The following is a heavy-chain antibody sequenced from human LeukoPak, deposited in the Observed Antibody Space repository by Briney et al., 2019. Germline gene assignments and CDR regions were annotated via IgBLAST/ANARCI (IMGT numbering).Heavy chain of an antibody. CDR3: ARDLTMIVVVLGY. Sequence: ASVKASCKASGYTFTSYAMHWVRQAPGQRLEWMGWINAGNGNTKYSQKLQGRVTMTTDTSTSTAYMELRSLRSDDTAVYYCARDLTMIVVVLGYWGQGTLVTVSS. D-gene: IGHD3-22*01. CDR2: INAGNGNT. J-gene: IGHJ4*02. CDR1: GYTFTSYA. V-gene: IGHV1-3*01.